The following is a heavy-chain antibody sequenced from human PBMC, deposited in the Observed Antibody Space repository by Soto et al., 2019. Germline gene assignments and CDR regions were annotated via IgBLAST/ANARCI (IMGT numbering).Heavy chain of an antibody. Sequence: PSETLSLTCTVSGASITQYYWNWIRQSPGKGLEWIVSVSSTGSTVFNPSLTSRVTVSLDTSKNQFSLTLNSVTAADTAVYYCTRGGLIAAAGTYYYYGMDVWGQGTTVT. CDR2: VSSTGST. D-gene: IGHD6-13*01. V-gene: IGHV4-59*01. CDR1: GASITQYY. CDR3: TRGGLIAAAGTYYYYGMDV. J-gene: IGHJ6*02.